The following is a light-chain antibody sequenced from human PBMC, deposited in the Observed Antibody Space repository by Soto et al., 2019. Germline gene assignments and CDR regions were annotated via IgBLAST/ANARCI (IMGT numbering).Light chain of an antibody. CDR1: QSVNNNY. Sequence: EIVLTQSPGTLAWSPGDRATLSCRASQSVNNNYLTWYQQKRGQAPRLLIHGASSRATGIPDRFSGSGSGTDFTLTISRLEPEDFAVYYCQQYGSSPFTFGPGTRVGIK. V-gene: IGKV3-20*01. J-gene: IGKJ3*01. CDR2: GAS. CDR3: QQYGSSPFT.